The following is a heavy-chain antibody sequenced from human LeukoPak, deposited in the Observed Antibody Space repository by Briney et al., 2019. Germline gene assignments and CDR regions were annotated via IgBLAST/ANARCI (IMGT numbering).Heavy chain of an antibody. V-gene: IGHV6-1*01. J-gene: IGHJ1*01. CDR1: LDSPSSKSAA. CDR3: ARSRHMAVADPRRIEH. D-gene: IGHD6-19*01. CDR2: TYYRSKWNN. Sequence: SQTPSLTSDLPLDSPSSKSAAWDWIRQSPARGLEWLGSTYYRSKWNNDYAVSVDSRISINPDTSQDHCSLQLNSVTPEDTAVYYCARSRHMAVADPRRIEHWGQGTL.